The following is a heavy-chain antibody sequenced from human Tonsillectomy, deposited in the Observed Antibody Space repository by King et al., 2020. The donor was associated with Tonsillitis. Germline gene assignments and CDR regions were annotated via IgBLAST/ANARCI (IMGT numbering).Heavy chain of an antibody. V-gene: IGHV3-30*03. CDR3: AREGSFYHYGMDV. CDR2: ISYDGSNT. J-gene: IGHJ6*04. CDR1: GFTFSNYG. D-gene: IGHD3-16*02. Sequence: VQLVESGGGVVQPGRSLRLSCAPSGFTFSNYGMHWVRQAPGKGLEWVAVISYDGSNTYCADSVKGRFTISRDNSKNMLYLQTNSLRAEDTAVYYCAREGSFYHYGMDVWGKGTTVTVSS.